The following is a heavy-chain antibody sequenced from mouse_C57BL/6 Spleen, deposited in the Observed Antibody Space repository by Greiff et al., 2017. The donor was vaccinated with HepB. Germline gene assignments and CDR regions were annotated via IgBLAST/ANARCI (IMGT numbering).Heavy chain of an antibody. Sequence: VQLQQSGAELAKPGASVKLSCKASGYTFTSYWMHWVKQRPGQGLEWIGYINPSSGYTKYNQKFKDKATLTADKSSSTAYMQLSSLTYEDSAVYYCARSNLLYYGSSYDYAMGYWGQGTSVTVSS. CDR1: GYTFTSYW. CDR2: INPSSGYT. CDR3: ARSNLLYYGSSYDYAMGY. D-gene: IGHD1-1*01. J-gene: IGHJ4*01. V-gene: IGHV1-7*01.